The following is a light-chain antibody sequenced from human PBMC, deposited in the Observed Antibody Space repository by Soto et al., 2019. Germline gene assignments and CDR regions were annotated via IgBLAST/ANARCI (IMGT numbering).Light chain of an antibody. V-gene: IGLV2-14*03. CDR2: ANN. CDR3: QSYDSTRSGSGV. J-gene: IGLJ3*02. Sequence: QSALTQPASVSGSPGQSITISCTGTSSDVGTYNFVSWYQHHPGKAPKLLIYANNNRPSGVPDRFSGSKSGTSASLPITGHQAEDEADSYCQSYDSTRSGSGVFGGGTKLTVL. CDR1: SSDVGTYNF.